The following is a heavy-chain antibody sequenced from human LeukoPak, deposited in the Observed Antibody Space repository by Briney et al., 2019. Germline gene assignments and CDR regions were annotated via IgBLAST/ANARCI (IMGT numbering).Heavy chain of an antibody. D-gene: IGHD3-16*01. J-gene: IGHJ4*02. Sequence: GGSLRLSCAASGFTFSSYEMNWVRQAPGKGLEWVSYISSSGSTIYYADSVKGRFTISRDNAKNSLYLQMNSLRAEDTAVYYCARVLGGMITSTIDYWGQGTLVTVSS. CDR1: GFTFSSYE. CDR3: ARVLGGMITSTIDY. V-gene: IGHV3-48*03. CDR2: ISSSGSTI.